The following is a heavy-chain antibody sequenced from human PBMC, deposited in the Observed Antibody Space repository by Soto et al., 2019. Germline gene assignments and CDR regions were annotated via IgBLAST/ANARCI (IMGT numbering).Heavy chain of an antibody. CDR2: IIPMLGSA. CDR1: GGTFHSYT. J-gene: IGHJ4*02. V-gene: IGHV1-69*13. Sequence: ASVKVSCKASGGTFHSYTTSWVRQAPGQGLEWMGGIIPMLGSANYAQKFQGRVSITADEATTTAFMELSRLTSEDSAVYYCARVSPNRLRVFDSWGQGTMVTVSS. CDR3: ARVSPNRLRVFDS.